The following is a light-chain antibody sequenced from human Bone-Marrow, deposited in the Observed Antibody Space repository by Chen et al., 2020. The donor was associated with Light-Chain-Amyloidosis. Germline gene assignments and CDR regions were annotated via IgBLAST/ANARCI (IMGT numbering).Light chain of an antibody. J-gene: IGLJ1*01. V-gene: IGLV2-14*01. CDR2: AVS. Sequence: QSALTQPASASGSPGQSITISCTRTSGDVGTYNYVSWYQQHPGKAPNVMIYAVSNRPSEVSNRFAGSKSGNTASLTISGLQAEDEADYYCSSFTSSSSYVFGPGTKVTVL. CDR1: SGDVGTYNY. CDR3: SSFTSSSSYV.